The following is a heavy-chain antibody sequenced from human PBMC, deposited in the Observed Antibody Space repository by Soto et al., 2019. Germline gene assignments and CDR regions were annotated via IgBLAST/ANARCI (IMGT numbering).Heavy chain of an antibody. CDR2: FVPGFTTP. D-gene: IGHD6-6*01. CDR1: GGTFGSFA. V-gene: IGHV1-69*13. Sequence: ASVKVSCKTSGGTFGSFAINWVRQAPGQGPEWMGDFVPGFTTPNYAQKFQGRVTITADESTSTVYMQLSSLRSDDTAVYYCARGGFSSSWRFDYWGQGTLVTVSS. J-gene: IGHJ4*02. CDR3: ARGGFSSSWRFDY.